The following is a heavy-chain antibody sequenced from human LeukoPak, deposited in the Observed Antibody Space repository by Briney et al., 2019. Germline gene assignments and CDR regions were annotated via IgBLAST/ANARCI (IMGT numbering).Heavy chain of an antibody. CDR2: VSYTGRT. CDR3: ARLLDNDISGDPDTFDV. V-gene: IGHV4-59*11. D-gene: IGHD3-22*01. J-gene: IGHJ3*01. CDR1: GGSLSGHY. Sequence: LETLSLTCTVSGGSLSGHYWSWIRQPPGKRLEWIGYVSYTGRTKYNPSLQSRVTISIDTSKNQFSLKLTSVTSADTAVYSCARLLDNDISGDPDTFDVWGQGTTVIVSS.